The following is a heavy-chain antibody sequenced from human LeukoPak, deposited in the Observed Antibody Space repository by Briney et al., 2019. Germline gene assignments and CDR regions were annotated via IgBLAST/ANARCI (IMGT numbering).Heavy chain of an antibody. D-gene: IGHD3-3*01. CDR2: INPNSGGT. CDR3: ATPGLRFLEWSLFDY. V-gene: IGHV1-2*02. CDR1: GYTFTGYY. J-gene: IGHJ4*02. Sequence: ASVKVSCKASGYTFTGYYMHWVRQAPGQGLEWMGWINPNSGGTNYAQKFQGRVTMTRDTSISTAYMELSGLRSEDTAVYYCATPGLRFLEWSLFDYWGQGTLVTVSS.